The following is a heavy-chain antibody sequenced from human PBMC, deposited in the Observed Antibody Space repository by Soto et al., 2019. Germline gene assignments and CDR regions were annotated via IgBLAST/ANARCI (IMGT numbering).Heavy chain of an antibody. Sequence: GGSLRLSCSTSGFTFSVYKMHWVRQAPGKGLEYVSGISNQGDTTYYADSVKGRFTISRDNSKNTLYFQMSSLRPEDTAVYYCAEDQTDVTLFDYWGQGTLVTVS. CDR1: GFTFSVYK. V-gene: IGHV3-64D*06. CDR3: AEDQTDVTLFDY. D-gene: IGHD2-21*02. CDR2: ISNQGDTT. J-gene: IGHJ4*02.